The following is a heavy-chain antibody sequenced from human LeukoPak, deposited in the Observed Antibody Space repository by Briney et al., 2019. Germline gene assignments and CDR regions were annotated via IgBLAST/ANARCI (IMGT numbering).Heavy chain of an antibody. CDR2: ISDSGGST. Sequence: TGGSVTLFCAASGFTFSSHAMSWVGQAPGKGLEWVSGISDSGGSTYYADTVKGRFTVSRDNSKNTLYLHMNSLRAEDTAVYYCAKDRPDDGDYLRGILDYWGQGTLVTVSS. CDR3: AKDRPDDGDYLRGILDY. D-gene: IGHD4-17*01. V-gene: IGHV3-23*01. CDR1: GFTFSSHA. J-gene: IGHJ4*02.